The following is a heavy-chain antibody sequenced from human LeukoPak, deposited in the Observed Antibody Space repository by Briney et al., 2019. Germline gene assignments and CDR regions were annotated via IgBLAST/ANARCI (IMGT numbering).Heavy chain of an antibody. J-gene: IGHJ6*02. CDR1: GFTFSTYW. D-gene: IGHD5-18*01. V-gene: IGHV3-64*04. CDR2: LSSNGGST. Sequence: GGSLRLSCAASGFTFSTYWMHWVRQAPGKGLEYVSSLSSNGGSTYYADSVKGRFTISRDNSKNTLYLQMNSLRAEDTAVYYCARDGNVDTAMVGYYYGMDVWGQGTTVTVSS. CDR3: ARDGNVDTAMVGYYYGMDV.